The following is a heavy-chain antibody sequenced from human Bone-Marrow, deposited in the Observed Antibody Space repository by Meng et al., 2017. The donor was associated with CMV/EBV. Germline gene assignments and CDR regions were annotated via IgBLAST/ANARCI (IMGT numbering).Heavy chain of an antibody. D-gene: IGHD1-26*01. Sequence: GESLKISCVVSGFIDNNYYMTWVRQAPGKGLEWVSIIYAGGTTYYADSVKGRFTISRDNSKNTLYLQMNSLRDEDTAVYYCAIEVELTESRDYWGQGTRVTVSS. CDR3: AIEVELTESRDY. CDR1: GFIDNNYY. J-gene: IGHJ4*02. V-gene: IGHV3-66*02. CDR2: IYAGGTT.